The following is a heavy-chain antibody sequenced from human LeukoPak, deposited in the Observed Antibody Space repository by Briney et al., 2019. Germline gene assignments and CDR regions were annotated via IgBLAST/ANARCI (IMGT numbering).Heavy chain of an antibody. V-gene: IGHV5-51*01. CDR2: IYPGDSDT. Sequence: GESLKISCKGSGYSFTNYWIGWVRQMPGKGLEWMGIIYPGDSDTRYSPSFQGQVTISADKSISTAYLQWSSLKASDTAIFYCAKHAIPYSSSSHSDYWGQGTLVTVSS. D-gene: IGHD6-13*01. CDR3: AKHAIPYSSSSHSDY. CDR1: GYSFTNYW. J-gene: IGHJ4*02.